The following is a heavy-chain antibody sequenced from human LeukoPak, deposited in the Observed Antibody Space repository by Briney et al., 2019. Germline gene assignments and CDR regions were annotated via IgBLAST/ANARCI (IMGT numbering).Heavy chain of an antibody. CDR2: IWYDGSNK. Sequence: GRSLRLSCAASGFTFSSYGMHWVRQAPGKGLEWVADIWYDGSNKYYTDSVKGRFTISRDNSKNTLYLQMNSLRAEDTAVYYCARDLNDCGWYYYYYGMDVWGQGTTVTVSS. D-gene: IGHD6-19*01. CDR3: ARDLNDCGWYYYYYGMDV. CDR1: GFTFSSYG. V-gene: IGHV3-33*01. J-gene: IGHJ6*02.